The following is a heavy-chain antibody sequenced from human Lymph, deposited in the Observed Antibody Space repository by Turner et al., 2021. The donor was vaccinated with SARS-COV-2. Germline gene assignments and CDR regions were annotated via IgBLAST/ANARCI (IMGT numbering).Heavy chain of an antibody. CDR3: ATVLCTGSSCYYYGMDV. CDR2: CYPEDGER. CDR1: GYTITELS. Sequence: QVQLVQSGAEVKKPGASVKVSCKVSGYTITELSMHWVRQAPGKGLEWMGGCYPEDGERSYEQKFQGRVTMTEDTSTDTAYMELSSLRSEDTAVYYCATVLCTGSSCYYYGMDVWGQGTTVTVSS. J-gene: IGHJ6*02. V-gene: IGHV1-24*01. D-gene: IGHD2-15*01.